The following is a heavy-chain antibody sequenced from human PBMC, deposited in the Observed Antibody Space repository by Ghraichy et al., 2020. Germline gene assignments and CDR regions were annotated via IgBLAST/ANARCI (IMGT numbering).Heavy chain of an antibody. D-gene: IGHD1-1*01. CDR1: GFTFSSYA. J-gene: IGHJ4*02. CDR2: ISYDGSNK. V-gene: IGHV3-30-3*01. Sequence: GGSLRLSCAASGFTFSSYAMHWVRQAPGKGLEWVAVISYDGSNKYYADSVKGRFTISRDNSKNTLYLQMNSLRAEDTAVYYCARDGGLLESTRNFDYWDQGTLVTVSS. CDR3: ARDGGLLESTRNFDY.